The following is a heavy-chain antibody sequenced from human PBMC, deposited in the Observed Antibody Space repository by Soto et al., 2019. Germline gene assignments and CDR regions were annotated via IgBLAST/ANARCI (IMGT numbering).Heavy chain of an antibody. Sequence: GGSLRLSCAASGFTFSSYGMHWVRQAPGKGLEWVAVIWYDGSNKYYADSVKGRFTISRDNSKNTLYLQMNSLRAEDTAVYYCARDAPSFTSRPSYYFDYWGQGTLVTVSS. D-gene: IGHD3-16*01. CDR2: IWYDGSNK. V-gene: IGHV3-33*01. CDR3: ARDAPSFTSRPSYYFDY. J-gene: IGHJ4*02. CDR1: GFTFSSYG.